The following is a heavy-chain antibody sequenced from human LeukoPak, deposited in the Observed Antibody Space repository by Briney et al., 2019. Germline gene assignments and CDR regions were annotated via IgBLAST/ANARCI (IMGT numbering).Heavy chain of an antibody. V-gene: IGHV4-59*01. D-gene: IGHD6-19*01. CDR1: GGSISSYY. CDR3: ARDYSPPEDISGWYGYFQH. CDR2: ISYSGST. Sequence: SETLSLTCTVSGGSISSYYWSGIRQPPGKGLEWIGYISYSGSTNYNPSLKSRVTISVDTSKNQFSLKLSAVTAADTAVYYCARDYSPPEDISGWYGYFQHWGQGTLVTVSS. J-gene: IGHJ1*01.